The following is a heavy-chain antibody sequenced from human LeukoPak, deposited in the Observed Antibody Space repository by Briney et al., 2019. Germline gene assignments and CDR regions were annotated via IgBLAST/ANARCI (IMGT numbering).Heavy chain of an antibody. CDR2: IYHSGST. CDR3: ARLHSSSYYYYYYMDV. V-gene: IGHV4-38-2*01. CDR1: GYSISSGYY. J-gene: IGHJ6*03. Sequence: SETLSLTCAVSGYSISSGYYWGWIRQPPGKGLEWIGSIYHSGSTYYNPSLKSRVTISVDTSKNQFSLKLSSVTAADTAVYYCARLHSSSYYYYYYMDVWGKGTTVTVSS. D-gene: IGHD6-6*01.